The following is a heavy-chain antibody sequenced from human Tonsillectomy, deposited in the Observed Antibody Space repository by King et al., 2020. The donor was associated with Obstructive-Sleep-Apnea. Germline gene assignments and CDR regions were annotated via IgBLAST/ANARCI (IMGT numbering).Heavy chain of an antibody. V-gene: IGHV3-9*01. Sequence: VQLVESGGGLVQPGRSLRLSCAASGFTFDDYAMHWVRQAPGKGLQWVSGISWKSGSIGYADSVKGRFTISRDNAKNSLFLQMNSLRAEDTALYYCVKDIGSSVISSSDPFDVWGQGTMVTVSS. CDR2: ISWKSGSI. D-gene: IGHD2-21*01. CDR1: GFTFDDYA. J-gene: IGHJ3*01. CDR3: VKDIGSSVISSSDPFDV.